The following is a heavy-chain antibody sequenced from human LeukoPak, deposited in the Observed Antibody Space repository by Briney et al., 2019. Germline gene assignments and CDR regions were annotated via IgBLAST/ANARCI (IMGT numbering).Heavy chain of an antibody. CDR3: ARACNIIVTGTDYFDS. J-gene: IGHJ4*02. CDR2: IKHDGSGP. V-gene: IGHV3-7*01. D-gene: IGHD3-9*01. Sequence: PGGSLRLSCGVSGFTFSDYWMAWVRQAPGKGLQWVANIKHDGSGPSYLDSVKGRFTISRDNARNSLSLDMSSLRAEDTAVYYCARACNIIVTGTDYFDSWGQGTLVTVSS. CDR1: GFTFSDYW.